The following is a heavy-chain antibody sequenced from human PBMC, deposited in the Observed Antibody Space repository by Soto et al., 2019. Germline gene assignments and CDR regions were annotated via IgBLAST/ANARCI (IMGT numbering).Heavy chain of an antibody. CDR2: IYYSGST. CDR1: GGSSISGGYC. J-gene: IGHJ5*02. CDR3: ARENILAPSSSSRWDNWFDP. Sequence: ASETLSHTCTVSGGSSISGGYCWSWIRKHPGKGLEWIGYIYYSGSTYYNPSLKSRVTISVDTSKNQFSLKLSSVTAADTAVYYCARENILAPSSSSRWDNWFDPWGQGTLVTVSS. V-gene: IGHV4-31*03. D-gene: IGHD6-6*01.